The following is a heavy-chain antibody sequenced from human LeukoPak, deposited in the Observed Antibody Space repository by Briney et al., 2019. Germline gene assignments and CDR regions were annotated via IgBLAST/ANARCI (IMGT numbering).Heavy chain of an antibody. V-gene: IGHV3-23*01. CDR3: ANLWLVPSFDY. Sequence: GGSLRLSCAAPVFTFSSYAMSWARQAPGKGLEWVSAISGSGGSTYYADSVKGRFTISRDNSKNTLYLQMNSLRAEDTAVYYCANLWLVPSFDYWGQGTLVTVSS. J-gene: IGHJ4*02. CDR1: VFTFSSYA. D-gene: IGHD6-19*01. CDR2: ISGSGGST.